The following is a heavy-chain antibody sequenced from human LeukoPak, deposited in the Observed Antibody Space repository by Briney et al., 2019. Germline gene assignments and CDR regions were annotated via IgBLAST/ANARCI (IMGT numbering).Heavy chain of an antibody. J-gene: IGHJ5*02. CDR2: INPNSGGT. D-gene: IGHD2-2*01. Sequence: ASVKVSCKASGYTFTGYYMHWVRQAPGPGLEWMGWINPNSGGTNYAQKFQGRVTMTRDTSISTAYMELSRLRSDDTAVYYCARAIFVVVPAAISWFDPWGQGTLVTVSS. CDR1: GYTFTGYY. CDR3: ARAIFVVVPAAISWFDP. V-gene: IGHV1-2*02.